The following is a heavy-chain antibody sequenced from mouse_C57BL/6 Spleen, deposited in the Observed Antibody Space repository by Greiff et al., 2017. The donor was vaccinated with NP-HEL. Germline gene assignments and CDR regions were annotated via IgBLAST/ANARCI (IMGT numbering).Heavy chain of an antibody. J-gene: IGHJ3*01. D-gene: IGHD1-1*01. CDR1: GYAFTNYL. CDR2: INPGSGGT. V-gene: IGHV1-54*01. CDR3: ARGSYYYGSSYEGAWFAY. Sequence: QVQLQQSGAELVRPGTSVKVSCKASGYAFTNYLIEWVKQRPGPGLEWIGVINPGSGGTNYNEKFKGKATLTADKSSSTAYMQLSSLTSEDSAVYFCARGSYYYGSSYEGAWFAYWGQGTLVTVSA.